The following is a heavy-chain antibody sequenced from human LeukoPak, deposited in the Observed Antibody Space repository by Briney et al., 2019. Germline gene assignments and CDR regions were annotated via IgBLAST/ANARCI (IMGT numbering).Heavy chain of an antibody. CDR3: TRATGGLSDY. V-gene: IGHV1-18*04. Sequence: ASVKVSCKTSGYIFTNYDINWVRQAPGQGLEWMGWISPYNGDTKYAQKIQDRVTMGTDTSTSTTYMELRSLRSDDTAVYYCTRATGGLSDYWGQGTLVTVSS. D-gene: IGHD1-1*01. J-gene: IGHJ4*02. CDR1: GYIFTNYD. CDR2: ISPYNGDT.